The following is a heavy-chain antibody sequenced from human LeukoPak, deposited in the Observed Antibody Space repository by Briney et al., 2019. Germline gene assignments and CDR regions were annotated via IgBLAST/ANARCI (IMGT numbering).Heavy chain of an antibody. D-gene: IGHD3-10*01. J-gene: IGHJ6*03. CDR2: ITSGDYV. CDR1: GFTFSAYS. CDR3: ARGGFNMVRGAIIPSNSYYYYMDI. V-gene: IGHV3-21*01. Sequence: GGSLRLSCVASGFTFSAYSMNWVRQAPGKGLEWVSSITSGDYVYFADSLKGRFTISRDNAKSSLFLQMNSLRAEDTAVYYCARGGFNMVRGAIIPSNSYYYYMDIWGKGTTVTVSS.